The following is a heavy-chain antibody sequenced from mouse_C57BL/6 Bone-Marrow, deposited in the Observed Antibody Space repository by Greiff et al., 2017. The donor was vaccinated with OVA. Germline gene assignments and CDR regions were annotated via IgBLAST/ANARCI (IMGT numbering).Heavy chain of an antibody. CDR2: INPGSGGT. J-gene: IGHJ4*01. CDR1: GYAFTNYL. CDR3: ARLKDGYYPYYAMDY. D-gene: IGHD2-3*01. Sequence: QVQLQQSGAELVRPGTSVKVSCKASGYAFTNYLIEWVKQRPGQGLEWIGVINPGSGGTNYNEKFKGKATLTADKSSSTAYMQLSSLTSEDSAVYFCARLKDGYYPYYAMDYWGQGTSVTVSS. V-gene: IGHV1-54*01.